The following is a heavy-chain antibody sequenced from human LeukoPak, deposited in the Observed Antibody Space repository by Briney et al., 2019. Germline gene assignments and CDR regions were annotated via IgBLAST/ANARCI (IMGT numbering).Heavy chain of an antibody. CDR2: IYTSGST. J-gene: IGHJ4*02. V-gene: IGHV4-4*07. CDR3: ARSFLLLVAASPVSEGY. Sequence: SETLSLTCTVSGGSISSYYWSWIRQPAGKGLEWIGRIYTSGSTNYNPFLKSRVTISVDTSKNQFSLKLSSVTAADTAVYYCARSFLLLVAASPVSEGYWGQGTLVTVSS. CDR1: GGSISSYY. D-gene: IGHD2-15*01.